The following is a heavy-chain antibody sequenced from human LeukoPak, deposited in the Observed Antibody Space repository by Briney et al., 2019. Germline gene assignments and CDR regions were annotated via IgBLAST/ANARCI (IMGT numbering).Heavy chain of an antibody. CDR3: ARENIAVAGTVDY. CDR1: GYTFTGYY. V-gene: IGHV1-2*02. Sequence: GASVKVSCKASGYTFTGYYMHWVRQAPGQGLEWMEWINPNSGGTNYAQKFQGRVTMTRDTSISTAYMELSRLRSDDTAVYYCARENIAVAGTVDYWGQGTLVTVSS. CDR2: INPNSGGT. J-gene: IGHJ4*02. D-gene: IGHD6-19*01.